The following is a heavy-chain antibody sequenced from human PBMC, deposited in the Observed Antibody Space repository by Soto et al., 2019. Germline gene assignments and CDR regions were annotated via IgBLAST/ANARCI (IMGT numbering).Heavy chain of an antibody. CDR1: GFTFSMFS. CDR2: ISSNGDST. CDR3: VHPRSTVQIHHT. D-gene: IGHD4-17*01. V-gene: IGHV3-64D*06. Sequence: GGSLRLSCSASGFTFSMFSMHWVRQAPGKGLEYVSGISSNGDSTYYADSVTGRFTISRDNSKNTLYLQMSSLRAVDTAVYYCVHPRSTVQIHHTWGQGTLVTVSS. J-gene: IGHJ5*02.